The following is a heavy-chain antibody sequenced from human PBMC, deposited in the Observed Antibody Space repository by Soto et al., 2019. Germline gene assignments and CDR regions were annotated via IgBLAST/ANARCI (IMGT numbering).Heavy chain of an antibody. CDR1: GGTFSSYP. CDR2: IIPILGIA. Sequence: QVPLVQSGAEVKKPGSSVKVSCKASGGTFSSYPISWVRQAPGQGLEWMGRIIPILGIANYAQKFQGRVTITADKSTSTAYMELSSLRSEDTAVYYCAREGEWLVDYYYYYMDVWGKGTTVTVSS. V-gene: IGHV1-69*02. CDR3: AREGEWLVDYYYYYMDV. J-gene: IGHJ6*03. D-gene: IGHD6-19*01.